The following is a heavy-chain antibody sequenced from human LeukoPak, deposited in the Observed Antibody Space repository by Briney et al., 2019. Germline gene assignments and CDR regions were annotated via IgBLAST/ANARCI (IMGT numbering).Heavy chain of an antibody. Sequence: GGSLRLSCAASGFTFSNFAMHWVRQAPGKGLEWVAVVSYDGSNKYYRDSVKGRFTISRDNSKDTLYLQMNSLRAEDTALYYCAKGGEICSGGSCSPGYWGQGTLVTVSS. J-gene: IGHJ4*02. D-gene: IGHD2-15*01. CDR2: VSYDGSNK. CDR3: AKGGEICSGGSCSPGY. CDR1: GFTFSNFA. V-gene: IGHV3-30*04.